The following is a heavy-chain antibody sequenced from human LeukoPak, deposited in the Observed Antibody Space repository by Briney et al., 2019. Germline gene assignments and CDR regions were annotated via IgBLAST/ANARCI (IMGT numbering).Heavy chain of an antibody. V-gene: IGHV1-2*02. Sequence: ASVKVSCKASGYTFTGYYMHWVRQAPGQGLEWMGWINPNSGGTNYAQKFQGRVTMTRDTSISTAYMELSSLRSEDTAMYYCASSAYCGGDCYSAFDYWGQGTLVTVSS. CDR2: INPNSGGT. J-gene: IGHJ4*02. CDR3: ASSAYCGGDCYSAFDY. CDR1: GYTFTGYY. D-gene: IGHD2-21*02.